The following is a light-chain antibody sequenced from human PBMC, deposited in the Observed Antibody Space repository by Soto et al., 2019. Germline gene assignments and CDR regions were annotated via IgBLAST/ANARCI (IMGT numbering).Light chain of an antibody. CDR3: QQRSNWPPVT. J-gene: IGKJ4*01. CDR1: QSVSSY. V-gene: IGKV3-11*01. CDR2: DAS. Sequence: EIVLTQSPATLSLSPGERATLSCRASQSVSSYLAWYQQKPGQAPRLLIYDASNTATGIPARFSGSGSGTDFTLTISSLEPEDFAIYYWQQRSNWPPVTFGGGTKVEIK.